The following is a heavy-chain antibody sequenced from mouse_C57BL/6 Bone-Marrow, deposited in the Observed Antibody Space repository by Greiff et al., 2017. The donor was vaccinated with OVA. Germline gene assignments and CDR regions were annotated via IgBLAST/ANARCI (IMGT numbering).Heavy chain of an antibody. CDR1: GYAFTNYL. CDR3: ARWVITTVVDYAMYY. CDR2: INPGSGGT. Sequence: ESGAELVRPGTSVTVSCKASGYAFTNYLIEWVKQRPGQGLEWIGVINPGSGGTNYNEKFKGKATLTADKSSSTADMQLSSLSSDDSAVYFCARWVITTVVDYAMYYWGQGTSVTVSS. D-gene: IGHD1-1*01. J-gene: IGHJ4*01. V-gene: IGHV1-54*01.